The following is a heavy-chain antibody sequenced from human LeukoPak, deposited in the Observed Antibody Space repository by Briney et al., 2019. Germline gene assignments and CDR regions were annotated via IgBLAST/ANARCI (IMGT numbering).Heavy chain of an antibody. D-gene: IGHD3-10*01. J-gene: IGHJ6*02. CDR1: GFTFSSYA. V-gene: IGHV3-23*01. CDR3: AKLTSASGAYGVDV. Sequence: GGSLRLSCAASGFTFSSYAMNWVRQAPGKGLEWVSTISGSGGSKHYADSVEGRFTISRDNSKNTVYLQMNSLRAEDTAIYYCAKLTSASGAYGVDVWGQGATVTVSS. CDR2: ISGSGGSK.